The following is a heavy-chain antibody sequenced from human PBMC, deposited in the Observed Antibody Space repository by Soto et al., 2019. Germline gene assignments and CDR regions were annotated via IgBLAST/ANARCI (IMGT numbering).Heavy chain of an antibody. D-gene: IGHD3-3*01. Sequence: QLQLQESGSGLVKPSETLSLTCTVSGGSISIPYYWGWIRQPPGKGLDWLGSIYYTGSTYYKPSLKSRVTISVDTSMNLFSLKLSAVTAADTAVYYGAGSSGYYNFDFWGQGTLVTVSS. CDR3: AGSSGYYNFDF. J-gene: IGHJ4*02. CDR2: IYYTGST. V-gene: IGHV4-39*01. CDR1: GGSISIPYY.